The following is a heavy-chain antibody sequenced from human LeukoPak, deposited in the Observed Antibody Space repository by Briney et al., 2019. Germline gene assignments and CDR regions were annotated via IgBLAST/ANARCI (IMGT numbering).Heavy chain of an antibody. CDR1: GYTFTSYG. V-gene: IGHV1-18*01. CDR3: ARDVNWFDP. J-gene: IGHJ5*02. Sequence: ASVKVSCKASGYTFTSYGVRWERRAPGRWLEWMGWISAYNGNTNYAQKLQGRVTMTTDTSTSTAYMELRSLRSDDTAVYYCARDVNWFDPWGQGTLVTVSS. CDR2: ISAYNGNT.